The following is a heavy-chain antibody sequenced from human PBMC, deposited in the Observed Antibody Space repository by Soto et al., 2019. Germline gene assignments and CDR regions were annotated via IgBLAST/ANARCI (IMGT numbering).Heavy chain of an antibody. V-gene: IGHV1-3*01. Sequence: ASVKVPCKASGYTFTSYAMHWVRQAPGQRLEWMGWINAGNGNTKYSQKFQGRVTITRDTSASTAYMELSSLRSEDTAVYYCARGGYDIWNWFDPWGQGTLVTVSS. CDR3: ARGGYDIWNWFDP. D-gene: IGHD3-9*01. J-gene: IGHJ5*02. CDR2: INAGNGNT. CDR1: GYTFTSYA.